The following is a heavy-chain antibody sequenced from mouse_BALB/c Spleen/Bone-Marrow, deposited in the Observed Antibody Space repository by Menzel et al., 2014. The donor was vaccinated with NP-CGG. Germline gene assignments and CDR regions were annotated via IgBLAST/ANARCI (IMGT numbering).Heavy chain of an antibody. D-gene: IGHD1-1*01. CDR3: AIGSSPYYYGMDY. V-gene: IGHV3-2*02. Sequence: EVQLQESGPGLVKPSQSLSLTCTVTDYSITSDYAWNWVQVFPENKLEWMGYIRYSGSTSYNPSLKSRISITRDTSKKQFFLQLDSVTTEDTATYYCAIGSSPYYYGMDYWGQGTSVTVSS. CDR1: DYSITSDYA. CDR2: IRYSGST. J-gene: IGHJ4*01.